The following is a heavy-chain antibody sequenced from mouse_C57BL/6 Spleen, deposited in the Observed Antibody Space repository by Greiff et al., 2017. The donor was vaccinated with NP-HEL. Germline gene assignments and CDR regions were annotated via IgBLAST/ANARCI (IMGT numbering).Heavy chain of an antibody. D-gene: IGHD3-2*02. CDR1: GFSLTSYG. V-gene: IGHV2-5*01. Sequence: VQLQQSGPGLVQPSQSLSITCTVSGFSLTSYGVHWVRQSPGKGLEWLGVIWRGGSTDYNAAFMSRLSITKDNSKSQVFFKMNSLQADDTAIYYCAKTEDSSGYYFDYWGQGTTLTVSS. CDR3: AKTEDSSGYYFDY. J-gene: IGHJ2*01. CDR2: IWRGGST.